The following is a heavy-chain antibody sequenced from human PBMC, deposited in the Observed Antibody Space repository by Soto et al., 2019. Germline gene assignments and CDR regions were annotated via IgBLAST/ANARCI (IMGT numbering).Heavy chain of an antibody. CDR2: ISYDGSNK. D-gene: IGHD2-2*01. J-gene: IGHJ6*02. Sequence: QVQLVESGGGVVQPGRSLRLSCAASGFTFSSYGMHWVRQAPGKGLEWVAVISYDGSNKYYADSVKGRFTISRDNSKNTLYLQINSLRAEDTAVYYCAKDLRYQLLLHYGMDVWGQGTTVTVSS. CDR3: AKDLRYQLLLHYGMDV. CDR1: GFTFSSYG. V-gene: IGHV3-30*18.